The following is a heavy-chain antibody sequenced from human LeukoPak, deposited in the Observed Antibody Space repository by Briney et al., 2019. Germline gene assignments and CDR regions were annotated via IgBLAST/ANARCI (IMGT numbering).Heavy chain of an antibody. D-gene: IGHD6-6*01. V-gene: IGHV3-21*01. CDR2: ISSSSSYI. CDR1: GFTFSSYS. Sequence: GGSLRLSCAASGFTFSSYSMNWVRQAPGKGLEWVSSISSSSSYIYYADSVKGRFTISRDNAKNSLYLQTNSLRAEDTAVYYCARVAIAAQGSNYYYMDVWGKGTTVTVSS. J-gene: IGHJ6*03. CDR3: ARVAIAAQGSNYYYMDV.